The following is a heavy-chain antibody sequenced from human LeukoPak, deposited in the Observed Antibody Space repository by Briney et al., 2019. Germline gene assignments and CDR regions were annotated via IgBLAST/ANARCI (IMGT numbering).Heavy chain of an antibody. J-gene: IGHJ4*02. CDR3: ARRPWSGSTNCFDY. Sequence: SETLSLTCTVSGGSISSSSYYWGWIRQPPGTGLEWIGSIYYSGSTYYNPSLKSRVTISVDTSKNQFSLKLSSVTAADTAVYYCARRPWSGSTNCFDYWGQGTLVTVSS. CDR1: GGSISSSSYY. CDR2: IYYSGST. D-gene: IGHD3-3*01. V-gene: IGHV4-39*01.